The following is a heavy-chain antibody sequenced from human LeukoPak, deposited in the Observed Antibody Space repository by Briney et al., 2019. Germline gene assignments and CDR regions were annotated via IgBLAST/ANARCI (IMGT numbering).Heavy chain of an antibody. J-gene: IGHJ4*02. CDR1: GFTFSSYW. D-gene: IGHD3-10*01. CDR3: ARDLVPPLFMVRGELSSV. Sequence: GGSLRLSCAASGFTFSSYWMSWVRQAPGKGLEWVANIKQDGSEKYYVDSVKGRFTISRDNAKNSLYLQMNSLRTEDTAVYYCARDLVPPLFMVRGELSSVWGQGTLVTVSS. V-gene: IGHV3-7*01. CDR2: IKQDGSEK.